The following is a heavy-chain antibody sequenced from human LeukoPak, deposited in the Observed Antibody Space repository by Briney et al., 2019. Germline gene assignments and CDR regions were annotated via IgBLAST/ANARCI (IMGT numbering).Heavy chain of an antibody. CDR1: GFTFDDYA. Sequence: HPGGSLRLSCAASGFTFDDYAMHWVRQAPGKGLEWVSGISWNSGSIGYADSVKGRFTISRDNAKNTLYLQMNSLRVEDTAVYYCIRGHSSGWYRFDDWGQGTLVTVSS. V-gene: IGHV3-9*01. D-gene: IGHD6-19*01. J-gene: IGHJ4*02. CDR2: ISWNSGSI. CDR3: IRGHSSGWYRFDD.